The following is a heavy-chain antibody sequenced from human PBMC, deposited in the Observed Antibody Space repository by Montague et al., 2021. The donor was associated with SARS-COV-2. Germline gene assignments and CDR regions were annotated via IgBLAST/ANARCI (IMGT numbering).Heavy chain of an antibody. J-gene: IGHJ6*02. CDR1: GFTFSSYG. Sequence: SLRLSCAASGFTFSSYGMHWVRQAPGKGLEWVAVIWYDGSNKYYADSVKGRFTISRDNSKNTLYLQMNSLRAEDTAVYYCAKDGRLTYDILTGYYFPGYYYYVMDVWGQVTTVTVSS. CDR2: IWYDGSNK. V-gene: IGHV3-33*06. D-gene: IGHD3-9*01. CDR3: AKDGRLTYDILTGYYFPGYYYYVMDV.